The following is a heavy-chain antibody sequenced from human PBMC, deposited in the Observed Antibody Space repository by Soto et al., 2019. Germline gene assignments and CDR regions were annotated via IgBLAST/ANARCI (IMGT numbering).Heavy chain of an antibody. V-gene: IGHV1-69*01. J-gene: IGHJ4*02. Sequence: QVQLVQSGAEVKKPGSSVKVSCKASGGTFSSYAISWVRQAPGQGLEWMGGIIPIFGTANYAQKFQGRVTITADESTSTAXXXLSXXXXXXXXXXXXXXXVGGLCGGDCWGFDYWGQGXLVTVSS. CDR3: XXXVGGLCGGDCWGFDY. D-gene: IGHD2-21*02. CDR1: GGTFSSYA. CDR2: IIPIFGTA.